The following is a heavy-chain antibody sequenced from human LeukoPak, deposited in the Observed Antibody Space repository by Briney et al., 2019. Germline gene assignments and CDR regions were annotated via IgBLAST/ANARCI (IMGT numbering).Heavy chain of an antibody. CDR3: ARESVSYSSSWYFDY. CDR1: GGSFSGYY. Sequence: SETLSLTCAVYGGSFSGYYWSWIRQPPGKGLEWIGEINHSGSTNYNPSLKSRVTISVDTSKNQFSLKLSSVTAADTAVYYCARESVSYSSSWYFDYWGQGTTVTVSS. CDR2: INHSGST. V-gene: IGHV4-34*01. D-gene: IGHD6-13*01. J-gene: IGHJ4*03.